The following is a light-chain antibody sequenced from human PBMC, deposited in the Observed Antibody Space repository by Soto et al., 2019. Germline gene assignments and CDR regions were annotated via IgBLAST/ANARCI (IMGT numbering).Light chain of an antibody. CDR2: VNI. CDR1: SSNIGAGYD. CDR3: QSYDSSPSGYV. J-gene: IGLJ1*01. V-gene: IGLV1-40*01. Sequence: QSALAQPPSVSGAPGQRVTISCTGSSSNIGAGYDVHWYQQLPGTAPKLLIYVNINRPAGVPDRFSGSKSGTSASLAITGLQAENEADYYCQSYDSSPSGYVFGTGTKVTVL.